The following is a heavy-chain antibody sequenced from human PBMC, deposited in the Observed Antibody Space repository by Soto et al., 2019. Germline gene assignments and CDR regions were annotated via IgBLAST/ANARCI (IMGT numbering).Heavy chain of an antibody. V-gene: IGHV3-30-3*01. CDR2: ISSAGSNE. J-gene: IGHJ4*02. Sequence: PGGSLRLSCAASGFAFNTYALHWVRQAPGQRLERVAVISSAGSNEYYADSVRGRFTISRENTRNTVYLQINSLRTEDRAVYYCARDIGSSWYPWGQGTLVTVAS. CDR1: GFAFNTYA. CDR3: ARDIGSSWYP. D-gene: IGHD6-13*01.